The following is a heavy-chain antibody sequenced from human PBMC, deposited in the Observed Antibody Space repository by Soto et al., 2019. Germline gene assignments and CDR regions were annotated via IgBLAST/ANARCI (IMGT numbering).Heavy chain of an antibody. CDR3: ARVVSSGTFDY. J-gene: IGHJ4*02. D-gene: IGHD3-10*01. V-gene: IGHV4-31*03. CDR2: IYYSGTT. CDR1: GGSISRGGYF. Sequence: QLQLQESGPGLVKPSQTLSLTCTVSGGSISRGGYFWSWIRQHPGKGLEWIGYIYYSGTTYYNPSLKSRLTISVDTSKNQFSLNLMSVTAADTALYYCARVVSSGTFDYWGQGTLVTVSS.